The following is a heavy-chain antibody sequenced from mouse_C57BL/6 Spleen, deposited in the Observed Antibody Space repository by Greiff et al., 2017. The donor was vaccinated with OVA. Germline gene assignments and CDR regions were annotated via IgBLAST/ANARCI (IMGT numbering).Heavy chain of an antibody. CDR2: INPYNGGT. J-gene: IGHJ2*01. V-gene: IGHV1-19*01. D-gene: IGHD3-2*02. CDR1: GYTFTDYY. CDR3: ARFGDSSGYFDY. Sequence: VQLKQSGPVLVKPGASVKMSCKASGYTFTDYYMNWVKQSHGKSLEWIGVINPYNGGTSYNQKFKGKATLTVDKSSSTAYMELNSLTSEDSAVYYCARFGDSSGYFDYWGQGTTLTVSS.